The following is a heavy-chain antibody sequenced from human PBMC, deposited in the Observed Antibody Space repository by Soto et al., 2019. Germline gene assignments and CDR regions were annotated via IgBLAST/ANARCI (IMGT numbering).Heavy chain of an antibody. CDR2: IIPIFGTA. J-gene: IGHJ4*02. Sequence: QVQLVQSGAEVKKPGSSVKVSCKASGGTFSSYAISWVRQAPGQGLEWMGGIIPIFGTANYAQKFQGRVTSTADESTSTAYMELSSLRSEDTAVYYCARDDGIAVAGRAGAGDYWGQGTLVTVSS. V-gene: IGHV1-69*01. D-gene: IGHD6-19*01. CDR1: GGTFSSYA. CDR3: ARDDGIAVAGRAGAGDY.